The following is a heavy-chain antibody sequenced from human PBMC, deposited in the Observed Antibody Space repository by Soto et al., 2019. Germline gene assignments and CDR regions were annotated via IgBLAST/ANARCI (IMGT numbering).Heavy chain of an antibody. CDR2: IYSGGTT. Sequence: GSLRLSCAASGFIVSSNYMSWVRQAPGKGLEWVSIIYSGGTTYYADSEKGRFTISRDNSKNTLSLQMNSLRAEDTAVYYCARDRVDTGRYYYHYGMDVWGQGTTVTVSS. J-gene: IGHJ6*02. CDR3: ARDRVDTGRYYYHYGMDV. CDR1: GFIVSSNY. V-gene: IGHV3-66*01. D-gene: IGHD5-18*01.